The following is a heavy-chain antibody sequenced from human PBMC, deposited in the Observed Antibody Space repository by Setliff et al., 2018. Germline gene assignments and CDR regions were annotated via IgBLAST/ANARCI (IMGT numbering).Heavy chain of an antibody. Sequence: LSLTCTVSGGSISSSSYYWGWIRQPPGKGLEWIGEINHSGSTNYNPSLKSRVTISVDTSKNQFSLKLSPVTAADTAVYYCARGGYSRGPPVYYFDYWGQGTLVTVSS. CDR3: ARGGYSRGPPVYYFDY. D-gene: IGHD5-12*01. J-gene: IGHJ4*02. V-gene: IGHV4-39*07. CDR2: INHSGST. CDR1: GGSISSSSYY.